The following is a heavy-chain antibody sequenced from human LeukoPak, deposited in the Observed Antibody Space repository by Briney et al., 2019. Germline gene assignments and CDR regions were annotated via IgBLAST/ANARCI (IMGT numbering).Heavy chain of an antibody. Sequence: GASVKVSCKAAGYTFTDYYIHWVRQATGQGLEWMGWMNPNSGNTGYAQKFQGRVTMTRNTSISTAYMELSSLRSEDTAVYYCARGAYGSGSYSPPDGINWFDPWGQGTLVTVSS. CDR3: ARGAYGSGSYSPPDGINWFDP. D-gene: IGHD3-10*01. V-gene: IGHV1-8*02. J-gene: IGHJ5*02. CDR2: MNPNSGNT. CDR1: GYTFTDYY.